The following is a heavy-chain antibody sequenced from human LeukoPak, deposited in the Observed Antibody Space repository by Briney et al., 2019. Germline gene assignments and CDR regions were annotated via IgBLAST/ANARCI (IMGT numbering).Heavy chain of an antibody. V-gene: IGHV1-46*01. CDR2: INPSGGST. Sequence: APVNVSCKASGYTFTSYYMHWVRQAPGQGLEWMGIINPSGGSTSYAQKFQGRVTMTRDTSTSTVYMELSSLRSEDTAVYYCARARGAPDAFDIWGQGTMATVSS. CDR1: GYTFTSYY. D-gene: IGHD3-16*01. J-gene: IGHJ3*02. CDR3: ARARGAPDAFDI.